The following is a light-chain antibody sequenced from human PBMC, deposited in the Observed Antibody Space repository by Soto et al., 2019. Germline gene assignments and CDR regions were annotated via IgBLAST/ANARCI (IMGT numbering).Light chain of an antibody. Sequence: IVTTQSPATLSVSPGERATLSCRASQSVSSNLAWYQQRPGQTPRLLIYDASTRATDIPARVSGSGSGTEFTLTISSLQSEDFAVYYCQQYNNWPRTFGQGTKVDIK. V-gene: IGKV3-15*01. CDR3: QQYNNWPRT. CDR2: DAS. J-gene: IGKJ1*01. CDR1: QSVSSN.